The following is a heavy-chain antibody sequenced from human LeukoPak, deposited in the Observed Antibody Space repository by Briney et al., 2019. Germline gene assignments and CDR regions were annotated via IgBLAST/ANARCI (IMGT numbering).Heavy chain of an antibody. CDR2: ISGSSDNT. Sequence: GGSLRLSCVASGVTSGTNAMSWVRQAPGQGLEWVSGISGSSDNTYYADSVKGRFTISRDNSKNTLDLQMNSLRAEDTAVYYCGRRGSASESYYLDYWGQGTLVTVSS. CDR1: GVTSGTNA. CDR3: GRRGSASESYYLDY. J-gene: IGHJ4*02. V-gene: IGHV3-23*01. D-gene: IGHD3-10*01.